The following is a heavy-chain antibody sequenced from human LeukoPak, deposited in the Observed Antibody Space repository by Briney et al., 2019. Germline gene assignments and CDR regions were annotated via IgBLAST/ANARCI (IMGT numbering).Heavy chain of an antibody. D-gene: IGHD1-26*01. J-gene: IGHJ4*02. Sequence: SGPTLVNPTQTLTLTCTFSGFSLSTSGMCVSWIRQPPGKALEWLARIDWDDDKYYSTSLKTRLTISKDPSKNQVVLTMTNMDPVDTATYYCARAPQWELSFDYWGQGTLVTVSS. CDR3: ARAPQWELSFDY. CDR1: GFSLSTSGMC. V-gene: IGHV2-70*11. CDR2: IDWDDDK.